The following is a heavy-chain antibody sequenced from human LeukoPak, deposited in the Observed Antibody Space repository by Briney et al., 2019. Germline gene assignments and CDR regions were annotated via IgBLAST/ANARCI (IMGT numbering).Heavy chain of an antibody. CDR3: ARGFGFVVVTATENQDAFDI. V-gene: IGHV3-48*04. D-gene: IGHD2-21*02. Sequence: QSGGSLRLSCAASGFTFSSYSMTWVRQAPGKGLEWVSYISSTGSTIYYADSVKGRFTISRDNAKNSLYLQMNSLRAEDTAVYYCARGFGFVVVTATENQDAFDIWGQGTMVTVSS. CDR2: ISSTGSTI. J-gene: IGHJ3*02. CDR1: GFTFSSYS.